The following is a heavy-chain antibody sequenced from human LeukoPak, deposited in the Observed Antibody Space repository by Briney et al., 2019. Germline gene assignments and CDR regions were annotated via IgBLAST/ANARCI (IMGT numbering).Heavy chain of an antibody. CDR2: INPSGGST. Sequence: ASVKVSCKASGYTFTSYGISWVRQAPGQGLEWMGIINPSGGSTSYAQKFQGRVTMTRDMSTSTVYMELSSLRSEDTAVYYCAREFVQDGYNLGYWGQGTLVTVSS. V-gene: IGHV1-46*01. J-gene: IGHJ4*02. CDR3: AREFVQDGYNLGY. D-gene: IGHD5-24*01. CDR1: GYTFTSYG.